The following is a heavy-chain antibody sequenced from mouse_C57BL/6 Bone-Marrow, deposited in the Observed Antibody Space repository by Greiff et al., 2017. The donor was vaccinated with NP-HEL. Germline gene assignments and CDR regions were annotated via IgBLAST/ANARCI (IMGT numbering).Heavy chain of an antibody. Sequence: EVMLVESGGGLVQPGGSLSLSCAASGFTFTDYYMSWVRQPPGKALEWLGFIRNKANGYTTEYSASVKGRFTISRYNSQSILYLHMNSLRAEDSATYYCARYGMITTLYYYAMDYWGQGTSVTVSS. CDR1: GFTFTDYY. CDR3: ARYGMITTLYYYAMDY. V-gene: IGHV7-3*01. J-gene: IGHJ4*01. D-gene: IGHD2-4*01. CDR2: IRNKANGYTT.